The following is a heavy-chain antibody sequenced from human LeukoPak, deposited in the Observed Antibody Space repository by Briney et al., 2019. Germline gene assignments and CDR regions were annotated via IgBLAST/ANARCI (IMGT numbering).Heavy chain of an antibody. J-gene: IGHJ4*02. V-gene: IGHV4-59*08. CDR2: VSSTGAT. D-gene: IGHD3-10*01. Sequence: SETLSLTCTVSGGSINSYYWTWIRQPPGKGLEWIGCVSSTGATNYSPSLKSRLTMSLDTSQKQFSLKLSSVTAADTAVYYCARHRGRELFDYWGQGTLVTVSS. CDR1: GGSINSYY. CDR3: ARHRGRELFDY.